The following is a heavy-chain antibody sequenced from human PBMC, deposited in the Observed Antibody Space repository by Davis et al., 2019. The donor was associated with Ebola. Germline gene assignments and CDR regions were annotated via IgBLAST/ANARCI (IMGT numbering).Heavy chain of an antibody. CDR1: GFTFDDYA. J-gene: IGHJ6*03. CDR3: ARGGLRGTTYSYGMDV. CDR2: TGTAGDT. Sequence: GGSLRLSCAASGFTFDDYAMSWVRQSTGKGLEWVSGTGTAGDTYYSGSVRGRFTISRENAKNSLYLQMNSLRAGDSAVYFCARGGLRGTTYSYGMDVWGKGTTVTVSS. D-gene: IGHD1-7*01. V-gene: IGHV3-13*01.